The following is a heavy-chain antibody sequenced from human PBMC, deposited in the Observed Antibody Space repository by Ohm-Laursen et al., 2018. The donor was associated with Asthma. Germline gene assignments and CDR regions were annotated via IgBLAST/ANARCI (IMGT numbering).Heavy chain of an antibody. CDR2: ISSNSDYI. V-gene: IGHV3-21*01. J-gene: IGHJ4*02. CDR1: GFTFSYYS. Sequence: SLRLSCTAPGFTFSYYSMIWVRQAPGTGLEWVSAISSNSDYIFYADSVKGRFTISRDNAKNSLYLEMNSLRVEDTAVYYCVTDAWWSYVHWGLGTLVTVSS. D-gene: IGHD1-26*01. CDR3: VTDAWWSYVH.